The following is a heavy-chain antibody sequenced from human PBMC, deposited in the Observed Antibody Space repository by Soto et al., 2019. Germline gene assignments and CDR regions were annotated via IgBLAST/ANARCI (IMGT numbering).Heavy chain of an antibody. CDR3: ARSQGSSTSLEIYYYYYYGMDV. V-gene: IGHV1-69*01. CDR1: GGTFSSYA. CDR2: IIPISETT. D-gene: IGHD2-2*01. Sequence: QVQLVQSGAEVKKPGSSVNVSCKASGGTFSSYAISWVRQAPGQGLEWMGGIIPISETTNYAQKFEGRVTITADESKSTAYMELSRLRSEDTAVYYCARSQGSSTSLEIYYYYYYGMDVWGQGTTVTVSS. J-gene: IGHJ6*02.